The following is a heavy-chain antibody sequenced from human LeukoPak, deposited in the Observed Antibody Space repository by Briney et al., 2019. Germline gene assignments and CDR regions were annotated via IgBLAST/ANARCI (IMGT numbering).Heavy chain of an antibody. CDR1: GGSISSYY. V-gene: IGHV4-59*08. Sequence: PSETLSLTCTVSGGSISSYYWSWIRQPPGKGLEWIGSIYHSGSTYYNPSLKSRVTILVDTSKNQFSLKLSSVTAADTAVYYCARRPVAMYCSSTSCYWGFDPWGQGTLVTVSS. J-gene: IGHJ5*02. CDR3: ARRPVAMYCSSTSCYWGFDP. D-gene: IGHD2-2*01. CDR2: IYHSGST.